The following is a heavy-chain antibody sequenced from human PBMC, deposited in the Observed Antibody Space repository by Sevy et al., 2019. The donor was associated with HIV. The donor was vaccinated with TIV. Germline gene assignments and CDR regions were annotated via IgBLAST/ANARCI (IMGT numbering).Heavy chain of an antibody. J-gene: IGHJ4*02. Sequence: SETLSLTCTVSGGSISSGDYYWSWIRQPPGKGLEWIGYIYYSGSTYYNPSLKSRVTISADTSKNQFSLKLSSVTAADTALYYCAREAIGDILTPDWGQGTLVTVSS. CDR1: GGSISSGDYY. CDR2: IYYSGST. CDR3: AREAIGDILTPD. V-gene: IGHV4-30-4*01. D-gene: IGHD3-9*01.